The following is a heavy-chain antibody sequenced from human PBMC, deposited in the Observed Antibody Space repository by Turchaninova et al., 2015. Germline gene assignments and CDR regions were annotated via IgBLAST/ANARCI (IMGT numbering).Heavy chain of an antibody. CDR2: AADSDGIK. V-gene: IGHV3-23*01. Sequence: HLLESGGGLVQPGGSLRLSCVASRFNFNSQAKTWVRRVPEKGLEWVSTAADSDGIKNYADSVRCRFTISRDNSKNTVILQMNSLRAEDTAVYYCATGPAVYFTDWGQGIPVTVSS. CDR1: RFNFNSQA. D-gene: IGHD3-9*01. CDR3: ATGPAVYFTD. J-gene: IGHJ4*02.